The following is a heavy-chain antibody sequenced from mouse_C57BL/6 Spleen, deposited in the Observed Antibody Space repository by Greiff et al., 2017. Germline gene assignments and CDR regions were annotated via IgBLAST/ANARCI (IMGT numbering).Heavy chain of an antibody. J-gene: IGHJ4*01. CDR1: GYAFSSSW. CDR2: IYPGDGDT. V-gene: IGHV1-82*01. Sequence: VQRVESGPELVKPGASVKISCKASGYAFSSSWMNWVKQRPGKGLEWIGRIYPGDGDTNYNGKFKGKATLTADKSSSTAYMQLSSLTSEDSAVYFCARSGLVYAMDYWGQGTSVTVSS. CDR3: ARSGLVYAMDY. D-gene: IGHD3-1*01.